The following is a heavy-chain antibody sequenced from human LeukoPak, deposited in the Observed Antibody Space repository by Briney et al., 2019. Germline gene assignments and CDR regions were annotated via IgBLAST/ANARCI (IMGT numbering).Heavy chain of an antibody. D-gene: IGHD4-23*01. J-gene: IGHJ4*02. CDR3: ARDLYGGNSPGNQIDY. CDR1: GYTFTSYY. V-gene: IGHV1-46*01. Sequence: ASVKVSCKAPGYTFTSYYMHWVRQAPGQGLEWMGIINPSGGSTSYAQKFQGRVTMTRDTSTSTVYMELSSLRSEDTAVYYCARDLYGGNSPGNQIDYWGQGTLVTVSS. CDR2: INPSGGST.